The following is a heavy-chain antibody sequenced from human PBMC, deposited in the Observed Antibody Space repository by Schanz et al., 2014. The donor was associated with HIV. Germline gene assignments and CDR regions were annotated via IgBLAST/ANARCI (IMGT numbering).Heavy chain of an antibody. D-gene: IGHD4-4*01. V-gene: IGHV1-69*01. J-gene: IGHJ2*01. Sequence: QVQVVQSGAEVKKPGSSVKVSCTASGGTFSSYAISWVRQAPGQGLEWMGGFIPIFGTTNYAQKFQGRVTITADESTSTTYLELSSLRSEDTAVYYCASQYSNYDSSRRYHWYFDLWGRGTLVSVSS. CDR3: ASQYSNYDSSRRYHWYFDL. CDR1: GGTFSSYA. CDR2: FIPIFGTT.